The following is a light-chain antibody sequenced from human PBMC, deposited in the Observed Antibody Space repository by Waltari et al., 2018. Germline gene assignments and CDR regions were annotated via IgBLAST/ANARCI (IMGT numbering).Light chain of an antibody. V-gene: IGLV1-47*01. J-gene: IGLJ2*01. CDR3: AVWDDNLYGVV. CDR1: SSNIGSNS. CDR2: RNF. Sequence: QSVLTQPPSASGAPGQRVTIPCSGSSSNIGSNSVYWYQQFPGPAPRLLIYRNFQGPSGVPERFSGSKSGTSASLAISGLRSEDEADYYCAVWDDNLYGVVFGGGTKLTVL.